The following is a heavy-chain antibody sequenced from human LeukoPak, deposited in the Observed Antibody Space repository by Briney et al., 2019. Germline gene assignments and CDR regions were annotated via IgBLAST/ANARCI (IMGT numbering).Heavy chain of an antibody. V-gene: IGHV3-33*01. D-gene: IGHD3-10*01. CDR1: GFTFSNYG. Sequence: GRSLRLSCAASGFTFSNYGMHWVRQAPGKGLDWVAGIRYDGNEELYADSVRGRFTISRDNSRNNLYLQMNSLSPEDTATYYCTPENDPSGKMGRFDPWGQGTLVTVSS. J-gene: IGHJ5*01. CDR2: IRYDGNEE. CDR3: TPENDPSGKMGRFDP.